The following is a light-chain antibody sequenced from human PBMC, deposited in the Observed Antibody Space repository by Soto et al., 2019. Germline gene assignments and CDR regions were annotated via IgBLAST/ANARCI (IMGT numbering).Light chain of an antibody. CDR3: SSYAGSNNPWV. CDR1: SSDVGGYNY. V-gene: IGLV2-8*01. J-gene: IGLJ3*02. Sequence: QSVLTQPPSASGSPGQSVTISCTGTSSDVGGYNYVSWYQQHPGKAPKLIINEVSQRPSGVPDRFSGSKSGNTASLTVSGLQAEDEADYYCSSYAGSNNPWVFGGGTKLTVL. CDR2: EVS.